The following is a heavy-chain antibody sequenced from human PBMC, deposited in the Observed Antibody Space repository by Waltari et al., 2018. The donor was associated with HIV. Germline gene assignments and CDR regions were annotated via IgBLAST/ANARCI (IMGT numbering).Heavy chain of an antibody. V-gene: IGHV4-34*01. CDR1: GGSFSGYS. Sequence: QVQLQQWGAGLLKPSETLSLTCAVYGGSFSGYSWSWIRQPPGQGREGIGGINHSGSTNYNPSLKSRVTISVDTSKNQFSLKLSSVTAADTAVYYCARGQRGIAARPGDYYYYYGMDVWGQGTTVTVSS. J-gene: IGHJ6*02. D-gene: IGHD6-6*01. CDR3: ARGQRGIAARPGDYYYYYGMDV. CDR2: INHSGST.